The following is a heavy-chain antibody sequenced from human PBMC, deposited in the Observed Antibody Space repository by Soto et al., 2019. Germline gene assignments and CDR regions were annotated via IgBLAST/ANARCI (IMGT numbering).Heavy chain of an antibody. CDR1: CYTFTSYG. CDR2: ISAYNGNT. CDR3: AREPPYSSSWYSNYYYYGMDV. J-gene: IGHJ6*02. V-gene: IGHV1-18*01. D-gene: IGHD6-13*01. Sequence: GVSVKASCKAPCYTFTSYGLSWVRHAPGQGLERIGWISAYNGNTNYAQKLQGRVNMTTDTSTSTAYMELRSLRSDDTAVYYCAREPPYSSSWYSNYYYYGMDVWGQGTTVTVS.